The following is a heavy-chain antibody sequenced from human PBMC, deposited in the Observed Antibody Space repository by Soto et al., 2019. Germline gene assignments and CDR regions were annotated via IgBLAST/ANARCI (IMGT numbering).Heavy chain of an antibody. D-gene: IGHD2-15*01. CDR2: IIPILDIP. J-gene: IGHJ6*02. CDR3: ASHFTGGLVLGTSPPGGDNYGWDV. V-gene: IGHV1-69*02. Sequence: QVQLVQSGAEVKKPGSSVKVSCKASGGTFSRYTFTWVRQAPGQGLEWMGRIIPILDIPNYAQNFQGRVTITAEKTTSTAYMDLSSLRSDDTAVYYCASHFTGGLVLGTSPPGGDNYGWDVWGQGTTVTVSS. CDR1: GGTFSRYT.